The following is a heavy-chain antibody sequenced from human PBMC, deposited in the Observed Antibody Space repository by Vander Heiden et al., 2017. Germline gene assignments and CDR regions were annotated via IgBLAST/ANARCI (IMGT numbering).Heavy chain of an antibody. CDR3: ARSAGSSGYEYYYYGMDV. V-gene: IGHV1-69*10. D-gene: IGHD3-22*01. J-gene: IGHJ6*02. CDR1: GGTFSSYP. Sequence: QVQLVQSGAEGKKPGSSAKVSCKASGGTFSSYPINWVRQAPGQGLEWMGGIIPIVGVINYAQKFQGRVTITADKSTNIAYMELSSLRSEDTAVYYCARSAGSSGYEYYYYGMDVWGQGTTVTVSS. CDR2: IIPIVGVI.